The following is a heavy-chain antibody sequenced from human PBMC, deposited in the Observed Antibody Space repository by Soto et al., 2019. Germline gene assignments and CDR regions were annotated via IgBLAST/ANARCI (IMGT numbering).Heavy chain of an antibody. CDR3: ATITDCSGYSVHY. CDR2: IIPIFGTA. D-gene: IGHD3-22*01. Sequence: SVKVSCKASGGTFSSYAISWVRQAPGQGLEWMGGIIPIFGTANYAQKFQGRVTITADKSTSTAYMELSSLRSEDTALYYCATITDCSGYSVHYWGQGTLVTVSS. V-gene: IGHV1-69*06. J-gene: IGHJ4*02. CDR1: GGTFSSYA.